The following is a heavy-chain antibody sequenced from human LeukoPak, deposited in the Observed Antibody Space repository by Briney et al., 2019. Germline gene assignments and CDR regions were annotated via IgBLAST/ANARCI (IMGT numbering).Heavy chain of an antibody. V-gene: IGHV1-18*01. J-gene: IGHJ4*02. CDR2: ISAYNGNT. D-gene: IGHD6-13*01. Sequence: GASVKVSCKASGYTFTSYGISWVRQAPGQWLEWMGWISAYNGNTNYAQKLQGRVTMTTDTSTSTAYMELRSLRSDDTAVYYCARGDEQQLAYYFDYWGQGTLVTVSS. CDR1: GYTFTSYG. CDR3: ARGDEQQLAYYFDY.